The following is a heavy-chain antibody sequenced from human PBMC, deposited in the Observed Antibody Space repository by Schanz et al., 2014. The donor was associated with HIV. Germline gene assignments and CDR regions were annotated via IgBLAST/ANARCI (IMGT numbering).Heavy chain of an antibody. CDR2: MSYDGSNK. J-gene: IGHJ6*02. V-gene: IGHV3-30*03. CDR1: GFTFGSYG. Sequence: VQLLESGGGLVQPGGSLRLSCAASGFTFGSYGMHWARQTPDKGLEWLGVMSYDGSNKHYADSVKGRFTISRDNAKNSLYLQMNSLRPEDTALYYCARSPSYGMDVWGQGTTVTVSS. CDR3: ARSPSYGMDV.